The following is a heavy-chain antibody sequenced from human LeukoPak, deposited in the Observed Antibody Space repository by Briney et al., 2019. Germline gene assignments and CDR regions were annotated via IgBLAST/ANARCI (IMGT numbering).Heavy chain of an antibody. Sequence: SETLSLTCAVYGGSFTDYYWSWIRQPPGKGLEWIGEINHCGNTNYNPSLKGRLTISVDTSKNQFSLKLSSLTAADTALYYCARGRGGTLDYWGQGTLVTVSS. CDR3: ARGRGGTLDY. V-gene: IGHV4-34*01. J-gene: IGHJ4*02. CDR2: INHCGNT. D-gene: IGHD2-15*01. CDR1: GGSFTDYY.